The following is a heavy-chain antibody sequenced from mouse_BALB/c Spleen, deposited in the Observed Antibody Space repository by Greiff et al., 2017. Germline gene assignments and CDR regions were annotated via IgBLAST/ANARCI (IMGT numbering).Heavy chain of an antibody. V-gene: IGHV2-9*02. J-gene: IGHJ4*01. CDR3: ARGVAPYYYAMDY. CDR2: IWAGGST. CDR1: GSSLTSYG. Sequence: VHLVESGPGLVAPSQSLSITCTVSGSSLTSYGVHWVRQPPGKGLEWLGVIWAGGSTNYNSALMSRLSISKDNSKSQVFLKMNSLQTDDTAMYYCARGVAPYYYAMDYWGQGTSVTVSA.